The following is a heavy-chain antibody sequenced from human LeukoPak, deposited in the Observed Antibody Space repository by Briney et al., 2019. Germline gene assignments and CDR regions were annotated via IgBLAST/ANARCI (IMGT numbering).Heavy chain of an antibody. Sequence: SETLSLTCTVSGGSISSYYWSWIRQPPGKGLEWLGYIYYSGSTNYNPSLKSRVTISVDTSKNQFSLKLSSVTAADTAVYYCARDSGTLTGYSNHYYYYGMDVWGQGTTVTVSS. D-gene: IGHD6-13*01. J-gene: IGHJ6*02. V-gene: IGHV4-59*01. CDR2: IYYSGST. CDR1: GGSISSYY. CDR3: ARDSGTLTGYSNHYYYYGMDV.